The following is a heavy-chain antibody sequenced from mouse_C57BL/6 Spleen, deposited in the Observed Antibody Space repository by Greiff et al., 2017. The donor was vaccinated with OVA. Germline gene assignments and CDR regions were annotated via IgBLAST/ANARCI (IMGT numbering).Heavy chain of an antibody. Sequence: QVQLPQSGAELARPGASVTLSCKASGYTFTSYGISWVKQRTGQGLEWIGEIYPRSGNTYYNEKFKGKATLTADKSSSTAYMELRSLTSEDSAVYFCARSGGSSYVFDYWGQGTTLTVSS. CDR3: ARSGGSSYVFDY. J-gene: IGHJ2*01. CDR2: IYPRSGNT. V-gene: IGHV1-81*01. D-gene: IGHD1-1*01. CDR1: GYTFTSYG.